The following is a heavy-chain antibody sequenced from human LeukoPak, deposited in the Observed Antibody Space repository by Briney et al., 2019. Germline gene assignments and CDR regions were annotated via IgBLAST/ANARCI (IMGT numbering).Heavy chain of an antibody. CDR2: ISWNSGGI. D-gene: IGHD3-3*01. Sequence: PGGSLRLSCAASGFTFDDYAMHWVRQAPGKGLEWVSGISWNSGGIGYADSVKGRFTISRDSAKNSLYLQMNSLRAEDTALYYCARRRRITIFGVYYYYMAVWGKGTTVTVSS. CDR1: GFTFDDYA. CDR3: ARRRRITIFGVYYYYMAV. J-gene: IGHJ6*03. V-gene: IGHV3-9*01.